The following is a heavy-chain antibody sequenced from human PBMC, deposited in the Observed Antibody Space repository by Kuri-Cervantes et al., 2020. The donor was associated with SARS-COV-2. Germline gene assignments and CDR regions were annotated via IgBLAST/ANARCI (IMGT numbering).Heavy chain of an antibody. Sequence: ESLKISCAVYGGSFSGYYWSWIRQPPGKGLEWIGEINHSGSTNYNPSLKSRVTISVDTSKNQFSLKLSSVTAADTAVYYCARGVGAVTIDYWGQGTLVTVSS. D-gene: IGHD4-17*01. CDR2: INHSGST. J-gene: IGHJ4*02. CDR3: ARGVGAVTIDY. V-gene: IGHV4-34*01. CDR1: GGSFSGYY.